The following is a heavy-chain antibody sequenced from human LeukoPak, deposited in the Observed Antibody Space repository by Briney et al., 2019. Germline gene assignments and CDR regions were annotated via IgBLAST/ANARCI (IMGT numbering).Heavy chain of an antibody. CDR2: ISGTSAYI. V-gene: IGHV3-21*01. CDR1: GFTFSTYS. D-gene: IGHD3-10*01. J-gene: IGHJ4*02. CDR3: ARDRNYYGSGRSYYFDL. Sequence: GGSLRLSCAASGFTFSTYSMNWVRQVPGKGPEWVASISGTSAYIDYTDSVRGRFSISRDNAGNSLYLQMNSLRAEDTAVYFCARDRNYYGSGRSYYFDLWGQGTLVTVSS.